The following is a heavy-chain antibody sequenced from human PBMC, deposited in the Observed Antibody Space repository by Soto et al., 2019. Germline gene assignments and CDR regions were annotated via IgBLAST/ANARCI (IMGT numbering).Heavy chain of an antibody. J-gene: IGHJ4*02. CDR1: GGSISSSNW. V-gene: IGHV4-4*02. D-gene: IGHD4-17*01. CDR2: IYHSGST. Sequence: PSETLSLTCAVSGGSISSSNWWSWVRQPPGKGLEWIGEIYHSGSTNYNPSLKSRVTISVDKSKNQFSLKLSSVTAADTAVYYCARSPGEQSTVTTPFDYWGQGSLVTGSS. CDR3: ARSPGEQSTVTTPFDY.